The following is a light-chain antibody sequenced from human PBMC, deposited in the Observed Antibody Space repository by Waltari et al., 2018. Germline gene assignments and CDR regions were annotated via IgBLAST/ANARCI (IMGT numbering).Light chain of an antibody. CDR2: DVS. CDR3: SSYTTNTRV. CDR1: SGDLVIGNR. Sequence: QSALTQPASVSGSPGQSITISCTGTSGDLVIGNRVSLYQQYPGKAPKLMIYDVSSRPSGVSDRFSGSKSGNTASLTISGLQVEDEADYYCSSYTTNTRVFGGGTKLTVL. J-gene: IGLJ3*02. V-gene: IGLV2-14*03.